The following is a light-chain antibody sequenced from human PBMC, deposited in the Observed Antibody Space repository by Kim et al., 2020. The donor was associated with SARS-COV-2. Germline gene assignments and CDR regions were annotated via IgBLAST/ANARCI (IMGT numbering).Light chain of an antibody. CDR3: QHYNNWPYT. J-gene: IGKJ2*01. V-gene: IGKV3-15*01. CDR1: QTVGGN. Sequence: EIVMTQSPGTLSVSPGERVTLSCRASQTVGGNLAWYLQKPGQAPRLLIYGASTRAAGIPSRFSGSGSGTEFTLTISSLQSEDFAVYYCQHYNNWPYTFGQGTKLEI. CDR2: GAS.